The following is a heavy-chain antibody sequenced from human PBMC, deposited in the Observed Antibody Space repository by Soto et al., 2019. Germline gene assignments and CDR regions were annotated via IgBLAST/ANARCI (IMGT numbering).Heavy chain of an antibody. D-gene: IGHD3-9*01. J-gene: IGHJ5*02. Sequence: GGSLRLSCAASGFTFSSYSMNWVRQAPGQGLEWVSSISSSSSYIYYADSVKGRFTISRDNAKNSLYLQMNSLRAEDTAVYYCARDRAQGYDILTGYYMYNWFDPWGQGTLVTVSS. V-gene: IGHV3-21*01. CDR2: ISSSSSYI. CDR1: GFTFSSYS. CDR3: ARDRAQGYDILTGYYMYNWFDP.